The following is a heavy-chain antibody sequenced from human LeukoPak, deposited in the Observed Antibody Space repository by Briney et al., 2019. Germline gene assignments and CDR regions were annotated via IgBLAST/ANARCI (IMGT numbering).Heavy chain of an antibody. J-gene: IGHJ4*02. CDR3: ARPTDGYNYGPLEY. CDR1: GATFSRSA. D-gene: IGHD5-24*01. V-gene: IGHV1-69*13. Sequence: SVKVSCKASGATFSRSAVAWVRQTPGQGLEWMGGTIPIFGTPNYPQKFQGRVTIAADESTNTAYMELTNLSSDDTAVYFCARPTDGYNYGPLEYWGRGTLVTVSS. CDR2: TIPIFGTP.